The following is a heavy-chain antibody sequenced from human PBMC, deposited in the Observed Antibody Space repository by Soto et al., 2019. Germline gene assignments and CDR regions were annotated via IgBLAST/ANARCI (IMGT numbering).Heavy chain of an antibody. V-gene: IGHV1-46*03. D-gene: IGHD3-16*02. J-gene: IGHJ4*02. Sequence: QVQLVQSGAEVKKPGASVKVSCKASGYTFTSYYMHWVRQAPGQGLEWMGIINPSGGSTSYAQKLQGRVTMTRDTSTSTVYMELSSLRSEDTAVYYCARGGDYIWGSYRYTGGYWGQGTLVTVSS. CDR1: GYTFTSYY. CDR3: ARGGDYIWGSYRYTGGY. CDR2: INPSGGST.